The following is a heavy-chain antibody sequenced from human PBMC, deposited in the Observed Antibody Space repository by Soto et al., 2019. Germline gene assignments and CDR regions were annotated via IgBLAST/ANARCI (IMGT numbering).Heavy chain of an antibody. V-gene: IGHV1-46*01. CDR2: INPSGGST. D-gene: IGHD3-9*01. J-gene: IGHJ4*02. CDR3: ASSPYDILTGYTYYFDY. CDR1: GYTFTSYY. Sequence: ASVKVSCKASGYTFTSYYMHWVRQAPGQGLEWMGIINPSGGSTSYAQKFQGRVTMTRDTSTSTVYMELSSLSSEDTAVYYCASSPYDILTGYTYYFDYWGQGTLVT.